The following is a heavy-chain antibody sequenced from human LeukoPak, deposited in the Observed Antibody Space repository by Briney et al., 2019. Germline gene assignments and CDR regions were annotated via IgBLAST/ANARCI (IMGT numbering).Heavy chain of an antibody. Sequence: TSETLSLTCAVSGGSISSSNWWSWVRQPPGKGLEWIGEIYHSGSTNYNPSLKSRVTISVDTSKNQFSLKLSSVTAADTAVYYCARAAHGSGSYPYYMDVWGKGTTVTVSS. CDR3: ARAAHGSGSYPYYMDV. CDR1: GGSISSSNW. V-gene: IGHV4-4*02. CDR2: IYHSGST. D-gene: IGHD3-10*01. J-gene: IGHJ6*03.